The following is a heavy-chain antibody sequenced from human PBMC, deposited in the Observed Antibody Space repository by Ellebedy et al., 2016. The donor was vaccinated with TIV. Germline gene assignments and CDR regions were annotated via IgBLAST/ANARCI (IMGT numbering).Heavy chain of an antibody. CDR1: GFTFGDYY. CDR2: ISGSGDTI. CDR3: ARDATVTANWFDP. J-gene: IGHJ5*02. D-gene: IGHD4-17*01. V-gene: IGHV3-11*04. Sequence: GESLKISXAASGFTFGDYYMTWVRQAPGKGLEWISYISGSGDTIYYADSVKGRFTISRDNAKNSLYLQMNSLRAEDTAVYYCARDATVTANWFDPWGQGTLVTVSS.